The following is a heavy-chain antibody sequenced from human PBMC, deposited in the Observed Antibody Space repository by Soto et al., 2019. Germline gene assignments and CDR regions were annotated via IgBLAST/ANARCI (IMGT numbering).Heavy chain of an antibody. CDR2: ISGSGGST. CDR1: GFTFSSYA. V-gene: IGHV3-23*01. Sequence: QLGGSLRLSCAASGFTFSSYAMSWVRQAPGKGLEWVSAISGSGGSTYYADSVKGRFTISRDNSKNTLYLQMNSLRAEDTAVYYCAKDGYRSSTSCYEYYYYYYMDVWGKGTTVTVSS. J-gene: IGHJ6*03. D-gene: IGHD2-2*03. CDR3: AKDGYRSSTSCYEYYYYYYMDV.